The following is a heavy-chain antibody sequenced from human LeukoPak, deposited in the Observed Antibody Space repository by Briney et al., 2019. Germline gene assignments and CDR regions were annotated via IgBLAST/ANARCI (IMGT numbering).Heavy chain of an antibody. CDR2: IYHSGST. CDR3: ARGAELELLRYYYYMDV. CDR1: GYSISSGYY. V-gene: IGHV4-38-2*02. J-gene: IGHJ6*03. D-gene: IGHD1-7*01. Sequence: SETLSLTCTVSGYSISSGYYWGWIRQPPGKGLEWIGSIYHSGSTYYNPSLKSRVTISVDTSKNQFSLKLSSVTAADTAVYYRARGAELELLRYYYYMDVWGKGTTVTVSS.